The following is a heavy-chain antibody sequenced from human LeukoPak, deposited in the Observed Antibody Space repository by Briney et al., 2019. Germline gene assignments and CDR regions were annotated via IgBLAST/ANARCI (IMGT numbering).Heavy chain of an antibody. V-gene: IGHV3-20*04. CDR1: GFTFDDYG. CDR3: ARGIVNYRYYYYYMDV. J-gene: IGHJ6*03. D-gene: IGHD1-26*01. Sequence: PGGSLRLSGAASGFTFDDYGMSWVRPAPGKGLEGVSGINWNSGSTGYADSVKGRFTISRDNAKNSLYLQMNSLRAEDTALYYCARGIVNYRYYYYYMDVWGKGTTVTVSS. CDR2: INWNSGST.